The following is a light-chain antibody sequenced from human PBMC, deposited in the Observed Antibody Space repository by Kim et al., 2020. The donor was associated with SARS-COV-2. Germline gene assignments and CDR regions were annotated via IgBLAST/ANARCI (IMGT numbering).Light chain of an antibody. CDR2: DAS. CDR3: QQFNSYALT. J-gene: IGKJ4*01. V-gene: IGKV1-13*02. Sequence: IPLTQSPSSLSASVGDRVTITCRASQGIDSALAWYQQKPGKAPSLLIYDASSLQSGVPSRFSGSESGTDFTLTISNLQPEDFATYYCQQFNSYALTFGGGTKVDIK. CDR1: QGIDSA.